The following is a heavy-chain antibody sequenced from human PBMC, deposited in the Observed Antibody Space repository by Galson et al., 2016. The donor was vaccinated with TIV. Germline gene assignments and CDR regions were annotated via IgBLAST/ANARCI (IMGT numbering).Heavy chain of an antibody. J-gene: IGHJ2*01. Sequence: SLRLSCAASGFAFNTWAMSWVRQAPGKGLEWVSSVGFGSDEIGSDETYYADSVKGRFTISRDTSKSTVYLHMSSLRTEDTAVYYCCHIWNYPSWARGTLVTVPA. V-gene: IGHV3-23*01. D-gene: IGHD1-7*01. CDR1: GFAFNTWA. CDR3: CHIWNYPS. CDR2: VGFGSDEIGSDET.